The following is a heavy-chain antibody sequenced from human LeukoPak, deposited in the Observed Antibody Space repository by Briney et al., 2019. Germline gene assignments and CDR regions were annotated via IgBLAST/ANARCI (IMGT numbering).Heavy chain of an antibody. J-gene: IGHJ3*02. CDR1: GFPLSSYW. Sequence: PGGSLRLSCAASGFPLSSYWMHWVRQTAGKGLVWVSVIYSGGSTYYADSVKGRFTISRDNSKNTLYLQMNSLRAEDTAVYYCARERVTIFGPDAFDIWGQGTMVTVSS. CDR2: IYSGGST. D-gene: IGHD3-3*01. V-gene: IGHV3-53*01. CDR3: ARERVTIFGPDAFDI.